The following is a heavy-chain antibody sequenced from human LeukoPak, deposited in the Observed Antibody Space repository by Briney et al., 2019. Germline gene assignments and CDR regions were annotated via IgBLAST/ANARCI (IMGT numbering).Heavy chain of an antibody. Sequence: GGSLRLSCAASGFTFSSYGMHWVRQAPGKGLEWVAFIRYDGSNKYYADSVKGRLTISRDNSKNTLYLQMNSLRAEDTAVYYCAKIFGGDSEDWYFDLWGRGTLVTVSS. CDR3: AKIFGGDSEDWYFDL. CDR2: IRYDGSNK. J-gene: IGHJ2*01. D-gene: IGHD2-21*01. CDR1: GFTFSSYG. V-gene: IGHV3-30*02.